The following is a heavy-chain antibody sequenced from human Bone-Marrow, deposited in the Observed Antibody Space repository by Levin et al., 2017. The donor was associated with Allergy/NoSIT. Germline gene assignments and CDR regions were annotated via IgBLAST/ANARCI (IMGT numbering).Heavy chain of an antibody. Sequence: LPGGSLRLSCVASGFTFSTFWMHWVRQVPGKGLVWVSSIDDGGSSTKYADSVKGRFTIFRDNAKNTVFLEMNSLRVGDTAVYFCATTLYDILTGLYGLDVWGQGTTVIVSS. J-gene: IGHJ6*02. CDR1: GFTFSTFW. CDR2: IDDGGSST. CDR3: ATTLYDILTGLYGLDV. V-gene: IGHV3-74*01. D-gene: IGHD3-9*01.